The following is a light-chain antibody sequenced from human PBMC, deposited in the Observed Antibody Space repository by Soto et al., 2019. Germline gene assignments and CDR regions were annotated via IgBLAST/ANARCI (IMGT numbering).Light chain of an antibody. CDR1: SSDVGSYNL. J-gene: IGLJ1*01. CDR2: EDS. V-gene: IGLV2-23*01. CDR3: CAYADSSTYV. Sequence: QSALTQPASVSGSPGQSITISCTGTSSDVGSYNLVSWYQQHPGKAPKLMIYEDSKRPSGVSNRFSGSKSGNTASLTISGRQTEDEADYYCCAYADSSTYVFGTGTKVTVL.